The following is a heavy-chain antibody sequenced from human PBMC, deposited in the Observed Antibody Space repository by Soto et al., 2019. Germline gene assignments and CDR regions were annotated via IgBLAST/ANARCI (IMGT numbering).Heavy chain of an antibody. CDR1: GYRFSSYW. Sequence: PGGSLKISCKGSGYRFSSYWIAWVRQMPGKGLEWMGIIYPGDSDTRYSPSFQGQVTMSVDKSNNTAYLHWSSLKASDTAMYYCARQGSNGAYYYYGMDVWGQGTTVTVSS. CDR2: IYPGDSDT. D-gene: IGHD2-8*01. CDR3: ARQGSNGAYYYYGMDV. J-gene: IGHJ6*02. V-gene: IGHV5-51*01.